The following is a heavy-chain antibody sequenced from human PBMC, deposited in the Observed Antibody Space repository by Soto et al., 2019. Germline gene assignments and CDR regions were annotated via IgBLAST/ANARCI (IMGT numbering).Heavy chain of an antibody. D-gene: IGHD3-9*01. V-gene: IGHV3-66*01. J-gene: IGHJ4*02. CDR2: IYNDGTT. Sequence: LVDSGGGLVQAGESLRLSCAVSGFSVSDNFMTWVRQAPGKGLEWISVIYNDGTTYHADSVKGRFIASRDNSQNRLYLQMNNLGVEDSAVYFCARDTHSAVRSDWWGQGTLVTVAS. CDR3: ARDTHSAVRSDW. CDR1: GFSVSDNF.